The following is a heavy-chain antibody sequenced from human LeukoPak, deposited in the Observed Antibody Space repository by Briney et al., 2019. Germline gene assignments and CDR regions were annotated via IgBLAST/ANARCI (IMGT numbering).Heavy chain of an antibody. CDR1: GGSISSSSYY. Sequence: KASETLSLTCTVSGGSISSSSYYWGWIRQPPGKGLEWIGSIYYSGSPYYNPSLKSRVTISVDTSKKQFSLKLSSVTAADTAVYYCARDSKVVVVAATRGGRVRAFDIWGQGTMVTVSS. CDR3: ARDSKVVVVAATRGGRVRAFDI. D-gene: IGHD2-15*01. V-gene: IGHV4-39*07. J-gene: IGHJ3*02. CDR2: IYYSGSP.